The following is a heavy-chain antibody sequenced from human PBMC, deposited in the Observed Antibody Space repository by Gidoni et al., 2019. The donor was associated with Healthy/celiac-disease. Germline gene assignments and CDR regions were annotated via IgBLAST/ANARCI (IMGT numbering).Heavy chain of an antibody. CDR1: GFSLSNARMG. CDR2: IFSNDEK. CDR3: ARFGYYDYYYGMDV. Sequence: QVTLKESGPVLVQPTETLTLTCTVSGFSLSNARMGVSWIRQPPGKALEWLAHIFSNDEKSYSTSLKSRLTISKDTSKSQVVLTMTNMDPVDTATYYCARFGYYDYYYGMDVWGQGTTVTVSS. J-gene: IGHJ6*02. V-gene: IGHV2-26*01. D-gene: IGHD5-18*01.